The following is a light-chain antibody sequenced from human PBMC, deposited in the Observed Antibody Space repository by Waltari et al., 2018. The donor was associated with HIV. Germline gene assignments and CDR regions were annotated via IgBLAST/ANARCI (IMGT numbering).Light chain of an antibody. V-gene: IGLV1-44*01. Sequence: QSVLTQPPSASGTPGQRVNISCSGGSSNIGGNPVNWYRQFPGEAPKLLIYTNIQRPSGVPDRFSGSKSGTSASLAISGLQSEDEADFYCAVWDDSLRSVLFGGGTRLTVL. CDR3: AVWDDSLRSVL. CDR1: SSNIGGNP. CDR2: TNI. J-gene: IGLJ3*02.